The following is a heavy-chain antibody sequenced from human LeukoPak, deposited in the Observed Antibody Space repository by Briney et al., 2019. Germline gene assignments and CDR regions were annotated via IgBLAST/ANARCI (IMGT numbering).Heavy chain of an antibody. CDR3: ATLDYDILTVGY. V-gene: IGHV3-30*03. Sequence: GGSLRLSCAASGFTFSSYGMHWVRQAPGKGLEWVAVISYDGSNKYYADSVKGRFTISRDNSKNTLYLQMNSLRAEDTAVYYCATLDYDILTVGYWGQGTLVTVSS. J-gene: IGHJ4*02. CDR1: GFTFSSYG. CDR2: ISYDGSNK. D-gene: IGHD3-9*01.